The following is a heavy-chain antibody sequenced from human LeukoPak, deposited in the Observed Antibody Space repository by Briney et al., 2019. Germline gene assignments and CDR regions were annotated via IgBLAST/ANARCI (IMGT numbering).Heavy chain of an antibody. Sequence: SGGSLRLSCAASGFTFSPYWMAWVRQAPGRGLEWVATINGDGSKMYYVDSVKGRFTISRDNARNSLHLQMNSLRVEDTTVYYCARENWGTFDYWGQGTLVTVSS. V-gene: IGHV3-7*01. D-gene: IGHD3-16*01. J-gene: IGHJ4*02. CDR3: ARENWGTFDY. CDR2: INGDGSKM. CDR1: GFTFSPYW.